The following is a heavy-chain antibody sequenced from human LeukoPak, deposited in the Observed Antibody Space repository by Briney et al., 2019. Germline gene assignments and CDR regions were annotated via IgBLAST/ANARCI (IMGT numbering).Heavy chain of an antibody. V-gene: IGHV5-51*01. D-gene: IGHD3-3*01. CDR3: ARQNDFRLDY. CDR1: GYTFSSYW. Sequence: GEPLKISCKGSGYTFSSYWIGWVRQMPGKGLEGMGIIYPGDSDTRYSPSLQGQVTISVDTSIGTAYLQWSSLKASDTAIYYCARQNDFRLDYWGQGTLVTVSS. CDR2: IYPGDSDT. J-gene: IGHJ4*02.